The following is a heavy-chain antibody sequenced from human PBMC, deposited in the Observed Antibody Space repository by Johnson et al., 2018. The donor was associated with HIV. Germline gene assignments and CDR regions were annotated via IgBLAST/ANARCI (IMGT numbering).Heavy chain of an antibody. D-gene: IGHD1-1*01. CDR1: GFTFSTFG. V-gene: IGHV3-48*04. Sequence: VQLVESGGGVVQPGGSLRLSCSASGFTFSTFGMHWVRQAPGKGLEWLSYISVTGSVIYYADSVKGRFTISRDNTKNSVYLQMNSPTAEDTAVYYWARESLTTSDAFDMWGQGTMVTVSS. CDR3: ARESLTTSDAFDM. J-gene: IGHJ3*02. CDR2: ISVTGSVI.